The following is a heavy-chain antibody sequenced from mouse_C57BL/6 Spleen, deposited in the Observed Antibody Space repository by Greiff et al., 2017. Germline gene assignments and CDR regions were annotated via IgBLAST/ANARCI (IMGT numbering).Heavy chain of an antibody. D-gene: IGHD2-4*01. Sequence: VKLLESGAELARPGASVKLSCKASGYTFTSYGISWVKQRTGQGLEWIGEIYPRSGNTYYNEKFKGKATLTADKSSSTAYMELRSLTSEDSAVYFCAREGDYDRKGFAYWGQGTLVTVSA. CDR3: AREGDYDRKGFAY. J-gene: IGHJ3*01. CDR1: GYTFTSYG. V-gene: IGHV1-81*01. CDR2: IYPRSGNT.